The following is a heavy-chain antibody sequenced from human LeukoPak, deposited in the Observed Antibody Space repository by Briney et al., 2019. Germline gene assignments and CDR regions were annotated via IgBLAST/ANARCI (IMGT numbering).Heavy chain of an antibody. J-gene: IGHJ5*01. CDR1: GFTFSSYS. CDR3: VREIGWFDS. Sequence: GASLRLSCAASGFTFSSYSMSWVRQSPGKGLEWVADISDSGGITYYAHSVKGRFTISRDNSKNPLYLQMNSLTAEDTAVYYCVREIGWFDSWGQGTLVTVPP. CDR2: ISDSGGIT. V-gene: IGHV3-23*01.